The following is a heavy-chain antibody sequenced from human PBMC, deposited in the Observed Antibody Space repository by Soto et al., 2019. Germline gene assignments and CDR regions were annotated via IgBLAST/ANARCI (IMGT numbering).Heavy chain of an antibody. D-gene: IGHD6-19*01. CDR3: AKSRSGWYRFDP. J-gene: IGHJ5*02. CDR1: GFNFSTYA. Sequence: PGGSMRLSCAASGFNFSTYAMSWVRQAPGKGLEWVSAISGSGTSTYYTDSVKGRFTVSRDNSKNTLYLQMNSLRVEDTAEYYCAKSRSGWYRFDPWGQGTLVTVSS. V-gene: IGHV3-23*01. CDR2: ISGSGTST.